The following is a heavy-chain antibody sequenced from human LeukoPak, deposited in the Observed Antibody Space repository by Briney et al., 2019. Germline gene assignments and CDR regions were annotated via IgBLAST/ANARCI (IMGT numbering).Heavy chain of an antibody. D-gene: IGHD3-10*01. V-gene: IGHV4-34*01. Sequence: SETLSLTCAVYGGSFSGYCWSWIRQPPGKGLEWIGEINHSGSTNYNPSLKSRVTISVDTSKNQFSLKLSSVTAADTAVYYCARHYYGSGSYSVWGQGTLVTVSS. CDR1: GGSFSGYC. CDR2: INHSGST. J-gene: IGHJ4*02. CDR3: ARHYYGSGSYSV.